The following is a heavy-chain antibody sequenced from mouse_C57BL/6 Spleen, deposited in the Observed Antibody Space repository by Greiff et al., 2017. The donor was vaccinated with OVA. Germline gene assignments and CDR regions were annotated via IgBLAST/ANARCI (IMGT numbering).Heavy chain of an antibody. D-gene: IGHD2-3*01. V-gene: IGHV5-16*01. CDR2: INYDGSST. Sequence: EVQVVESEGGLVQPGSSMKLSCTASGFTFSDYYMAWVRQVPEKGLEWVANINYDGSSTYYLDSLKSRFIISRDNAKNILYLQMSSLKSEDTATYYCANLYDGYPAWFAYWGQGTLVTVSA. J-gene: IGHJ3*01. CDR3: ANLYDGYPAWFAY. CDR1: GFTFSDYY.